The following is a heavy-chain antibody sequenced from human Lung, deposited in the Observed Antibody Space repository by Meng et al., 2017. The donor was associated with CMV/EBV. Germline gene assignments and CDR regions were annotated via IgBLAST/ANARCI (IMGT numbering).Heavy chain of an antibody. CDR1: GYTLTSSS. D-gene: IGHD6-19*01. J-gene: IGHJ4*02. CDR3: ARGNGWRFDY. V-gene: IGHV7-4-1*01. Sequence: VQLVQSESALKMTGESVKVSCQAAGYTLTSSSMNWVRHAPGQGLEWMGWININTGNPTYAQGFTGRFVFSLDTSVSTAYLQIDSLKADDTAVYYCARGNGWRFDYWGQGTLVTVAS. CDR2: ININTGNP.